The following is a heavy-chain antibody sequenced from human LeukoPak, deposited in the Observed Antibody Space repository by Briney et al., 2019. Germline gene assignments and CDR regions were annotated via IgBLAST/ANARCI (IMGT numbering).Heavy chain of an antibody. Sequence: GRSLRLSCAASGFTFSSYGMHWVRQAPGKGLEWVAVIWYDGSNKYYADSVKGRSTISRDNSKNTLYLQMSSLRAEDTAVYYCARETGRVPAAIGYWGQGTLVTVSS. CDR1: GFTFSSYG. D-gene: IGHD2-2*01. V-gene: IGHV3-33*01. CDR3: ARETGRVPAAIGY. CDR2: IWYDGSNK. J-gene: IGHJ4*02.